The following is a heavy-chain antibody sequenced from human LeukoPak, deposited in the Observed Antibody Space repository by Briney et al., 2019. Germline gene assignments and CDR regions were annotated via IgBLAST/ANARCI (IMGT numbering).Heavy chain of an antibody. D-gene: IGHD1-26*01. J-gene: IGHJ4*02. CDR3: AWCTVGTTRPAYYFDY. CDR1: GGTFSNYD. CDR2: IIPIFGTA. Sequence: SVKVSCKASGGTFSNYDINWVRQDPGQGLEWMGPIIPIFGTATYAQHFQGRVTITADRSTNTAYMEVNSLTSEDTAVYYCAWCTVGTTRPAYYFDYWGQGTLVSVSS. V-gene: IGHV1-69*06.